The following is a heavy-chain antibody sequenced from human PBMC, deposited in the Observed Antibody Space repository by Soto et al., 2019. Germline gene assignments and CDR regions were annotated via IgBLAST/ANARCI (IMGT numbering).Heavy chain of an antibody. Sequence: QVQLLQSGAEVKRPGASVNVSCKAFGYTFTTYYMHWVRQAPGQGLEWMGMINPTSGSTTYAQNFQGRLTMTRDKSTRTVYTELNSLRSEDTAVYYCARLDIVGPSTVPWGQGTLVTVSS. CDR2: INPTSGST. CDR3: ARLDIVGPSTVP. J-gene: IGHJ5*02. CDR1: GYTFTTYY. D-gene: IGHD1-26*01. V-gene: IGHV1-46*01.